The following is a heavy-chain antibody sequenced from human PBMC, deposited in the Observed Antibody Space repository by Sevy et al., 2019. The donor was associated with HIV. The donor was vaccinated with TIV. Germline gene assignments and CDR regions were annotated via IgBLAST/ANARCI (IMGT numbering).Heavy chain of an antibody. J-gene: IGHJ4*02. V-gene: IGHV3-7*01. Sequence: GESLKISCTASGFTFGDYAMSWVRQAPGKRLEWVANIKQDGSEKYYVDSVKGRFTISRDNAKNSLYLQMNSLRAEDTAVYYCAREERGAGPIFDYWGQGTMVTVSS. CDR1: GFTFGDYA. D-gene: IGHD1-26*01. CDR3: AREERGAGPIFDY. CDR2: IKQDGSEK.